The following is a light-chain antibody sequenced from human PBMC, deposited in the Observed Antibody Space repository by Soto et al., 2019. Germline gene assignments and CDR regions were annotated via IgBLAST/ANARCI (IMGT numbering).Light chain of an antibody. J-gene: IGKJ1*01. CDR3: QQYDKSPPWT. V-gene: IGKV3-15*01. CDR2: GAS. Sequence: MTQSPATLSVSPGARAALSCKPSQSISINLAWIQQKTGQGPRLLLIGASTRATGVPDRFSSSVGATEFTLTINSLQSDDFATYYGQQYDKSPPWTFGQGTKVDIK. CDR1: QSISIN.